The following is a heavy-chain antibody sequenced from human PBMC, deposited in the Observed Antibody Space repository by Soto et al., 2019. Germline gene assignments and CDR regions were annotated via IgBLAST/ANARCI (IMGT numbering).Heavy chain of an antibody. V-gene: IGHV3-73*01. CDR3: SRQWGWYDGYYYGMDV. D-gene: IGHD6-19*01. CDR2: IRIKANNYAT. Sequence: GGSLRLSCAASGFTFSGSAINWVRQASGKGLEWVGSIRIKANNYATAYAASVKGRFTISRDDSKNTAYLQMNSLKTEDTAVYYCSRQWGWYDGYYYGMDVWGQGTTVTVSS. CDR1: GFTFSGSA. J-gene: IGHJ6*02.